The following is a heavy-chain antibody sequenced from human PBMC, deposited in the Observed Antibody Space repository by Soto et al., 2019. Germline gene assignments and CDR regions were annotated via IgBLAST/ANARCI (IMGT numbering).Heavy chain of an antibody. Sequence: PGESLKISCKGSGYSFTSYWIGWVRQMPGKGLEWMGIIYPGDSDTRYSPSFKGQVTISADKSISTAYLQWSSLKASDTAMYYCASSAYSSGWPDAFDIWGQGTMVTVSS. CDR2: IYPGDSDT. CDR3: ASSAYSSGWPDAFDI. J-gene: IGHJ3*02. V-gene: IGHV5-51*01. CDR1: GYSFTSYW. D-gene: IGHD6-19*01.